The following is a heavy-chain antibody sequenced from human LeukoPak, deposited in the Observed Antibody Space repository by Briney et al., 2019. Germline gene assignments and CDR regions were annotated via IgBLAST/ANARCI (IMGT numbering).Heavy chain of an antibody. V-gene: IGHV3-73*01. CDR3: TRLTVTFGGVIDDY. J-gene: IGHJ4*02. CDR1: GFTFSGSA. CDR2: IRSKANSYAT. D-gene: IGHD3-16*02. Sequence: GGSLRLSCAASGFTFSGSAMHWVRQASGKGLEWVGRIRSKANSYATAYAASVKGRFTISRDDSNNTAYLQMNSLKTEDTAVYYCTRLTVTFGGVIDDYWGQGTLVTVSS.